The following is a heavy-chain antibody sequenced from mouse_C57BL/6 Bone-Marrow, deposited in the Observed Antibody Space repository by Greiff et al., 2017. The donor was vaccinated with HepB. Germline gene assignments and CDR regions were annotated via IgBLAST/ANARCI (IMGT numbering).Heavy chain of an antibody. D-gene: IGHD4-1*01. CDR2: INPSSGYT. CDR3: ARAVHWDAGYYYAMDY. Sequence: VQLQQSGAELAKPGASVKLSCKASGYTFTSYWMHWVKQRPGQGLEWIGYINPSSGYTKYNQKFKDKATLTADKSSSTAYMQVSSLTYEDSAVYYCARAVHWDAGYYYAMDYWGQGTSVTVSS. CDR1: GYTFTSYW. J-gene: IGHJ4*01. V-gene: IGHV1-7*01.